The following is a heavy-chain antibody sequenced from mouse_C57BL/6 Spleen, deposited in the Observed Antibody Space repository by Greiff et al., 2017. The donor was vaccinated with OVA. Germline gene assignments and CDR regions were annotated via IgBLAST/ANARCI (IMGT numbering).Heavy chain of an antibody. CDR3: AREAYYGSSGGDY. V-gene: IGHV1-82*01. D-gene: IGHD1-1*01. Sequence: SGPELVKPGASVKISCKASGYAFSSSWMNWVKQRPGKGLEWIGRIYPGDGDTNYNGKFKGKATLTADKSSSTAYMQLSSLTSEDSAVYFCAREAYYGSSGGDYWGQGTTLTVSS. J-gene: IGHJ2*01. CDR1: GYAFSSSW. CDR2: IYPGDGDT.